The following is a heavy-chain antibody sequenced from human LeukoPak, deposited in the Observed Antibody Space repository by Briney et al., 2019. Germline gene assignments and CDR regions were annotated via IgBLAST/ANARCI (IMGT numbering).Heavy chain of an antibody. D-gene: IGHD2-2*01. Sequence: QAGGSLRLSCAASGFTFSSYAMSWVRQAPGKGLEWVSAISGSGGSTYYADSVKGRFTISRDNSKNTLYLQMNSLRAEDTAVYYCAKGPQLLPLVYYYYYMDVWGKGTTVTVSS. CDR3: AKGPQLLPLVYYYYYMDV. V-gene: IGHV3-23*01. CDR2: ISGSGGST. J-gene: IGHJ6*03. CDR1: GFTFSSYA.